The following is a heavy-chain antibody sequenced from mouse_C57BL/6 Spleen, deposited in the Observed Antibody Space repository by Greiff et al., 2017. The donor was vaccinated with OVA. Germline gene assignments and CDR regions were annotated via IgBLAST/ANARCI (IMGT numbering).Heavy chain of an antibody. CDR1: GYTFTSYW. V-gene: IGHV1-50*01. J-gene: IGHJ1*03. CDR2: IDPSDSYT. CDR3: ASRYFDV. Sequence: QVQLQQPGAELVKPGASVKLSCKASGYTFTSYWMQWVKQRPGQGLEWIGEIDPSDSYTNYNQKFKGKATLTVDTSSSTAYMQLSSLTSEDSAVYNCASRYFDVWGTGTTVTVSS.